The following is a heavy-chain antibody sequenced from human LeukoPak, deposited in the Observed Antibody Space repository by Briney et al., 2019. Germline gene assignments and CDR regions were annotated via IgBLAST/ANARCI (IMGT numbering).Heavy chain of an antibody. J-gene: IGHJ6*03. CDR3: ARFYTTSQYGSGYMDV. Sequence: SETLSLTCTVSGGSISSYYWSWIRQPPGKGLEWIGYIYYSGSTNYNPSLKSRVTISVDTSKNQFSLKLSSVTAADTAVYYCARFYTTSQYGSGYMDVWGEGTTVTVSS. D-gene: IGHD3-10*01. CDR1: GGSISSYY. V-gene: IGHV4-59*08. CDR2: IYYSGST.